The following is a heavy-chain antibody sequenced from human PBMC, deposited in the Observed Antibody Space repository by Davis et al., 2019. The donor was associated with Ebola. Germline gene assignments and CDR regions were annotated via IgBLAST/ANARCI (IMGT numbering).Heavy chain of an antibody. J-gene: IGHJ5*02. CDR1: GGSISSSSYY. V-gene: IGHV4-39*01. CDR3: ARHSLSHYYDSSGYYSLGNWFDP. CDR2: IYYSGST. D-gene: IGHD3-22*01. Sequence: MPSETLSLTCTVSGGSISSSSYYWGWVRQSPGKGLEWIGSIYYSGSTFYNPSLKSRLTVSIDPSRTQFSLGLSSVTAADTAVYYCARHSLSHYYDSSGYYSLGNWFDPWGQGTLVTVSS.